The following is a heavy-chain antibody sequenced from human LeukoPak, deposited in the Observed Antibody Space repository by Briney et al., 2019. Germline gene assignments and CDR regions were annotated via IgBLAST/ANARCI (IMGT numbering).Heavy chain of an antibody. D-gene: IGHD5-12*01. CDR3: ARGSGYDFRAFDI. CDR2: INPNSGGT. J-gene: IGHJ3*02. CDR1: GYTFIGYY. Sequence: ASVKVSCKASGYTFIGYYLRWLRQAPGQGPEWMGWINPNSGGTNYSEKFQGRVTMTRDTSISTAYMELSRLRSDDTAVYCCARGSGYDFRAFDIWGQGKMVTVSS. V-gene: IGHV1-2*02.